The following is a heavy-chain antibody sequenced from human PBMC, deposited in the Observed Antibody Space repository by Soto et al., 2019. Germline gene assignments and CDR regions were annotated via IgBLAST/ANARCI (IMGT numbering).Heavy chain of an antibody. CDR2: ISSRGGRT. Sequence: PGWSLRLSCAASGFTFNSYAMSWVRRAPGKGLEWVSAISSRGGRTHYADSVKGRFTISRDNSKNTLYLQVNSLRAEDTAVYYCAKDHGPYGDGLDYWGQGTLVTVS. V-gene: IGHV3-23*01. CDR3: AKDHGPYGDGLDY. J-gene: IGHJ4*02. D-gene: IGHD4-17*01. CDR1: GFTFNSYA.